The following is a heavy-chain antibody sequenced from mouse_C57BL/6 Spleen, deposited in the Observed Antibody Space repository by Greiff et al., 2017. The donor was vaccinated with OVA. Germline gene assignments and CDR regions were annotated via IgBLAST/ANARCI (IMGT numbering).Heavy chain of an antibody. CDR2: IYPGGGYT. J-gene: IGHJ4*01. CDR3: ARSGYGNVYAMDY. D-gene: IGHD2-1*01. CDR1: GYTFTNYW. Sequence: QVQLQQSGAELVRPGTSVKMSCKASGYTFTNYWIGWAKQRPGHGLEWIGDIYPGGGYTNYNEKFKGKATLTADKSSSTAYMQFSSLTSEDSAIYCGARSGYGNVYAMDYWGKGTSVTFSS. V-gene: IGHV1-63*01.